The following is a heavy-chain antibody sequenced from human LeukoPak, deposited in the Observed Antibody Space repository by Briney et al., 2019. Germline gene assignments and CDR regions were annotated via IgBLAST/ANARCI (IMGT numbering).Heavy chain of an antibody. J-gene: IGHJ5*02. CDR2: IYPGDSDT. V-gene: IGHV5-51*01. D-gene: IGHD2-2*01. CDR3: ARLYIVVVPAAIDGGFDP. Sequence: GASLKISCKGSGYSFTSYWVGWVRQLPGKGLEWMGIIYPGDSDTRYSPSFQGQVTISADKSISTAYLQWSSLKASDTAMYYCARLYIVVVPAAIDGGFDPWGQGTLVTVSS. CDR1: GYSFTSYW.